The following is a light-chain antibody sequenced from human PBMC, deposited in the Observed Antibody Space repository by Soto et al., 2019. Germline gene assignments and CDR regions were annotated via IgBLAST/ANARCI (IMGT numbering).Light chain of an antibody. V-gene: IGKV3-15*01. Sequence: EIVMTQSPATLSVSPGERATLSCRASQSVSSNLAWYQQKAGQAPRLLIYGASTRATGITARFSGSGSRTEFTLTITGLQSEDFAVYYCQEYNNWQYSFGQGTKLEIK. CDR1: QSVSSN. CDR3: QEYNNWQYS. J-gene: IGKJ2*01. CDR2: GAS.